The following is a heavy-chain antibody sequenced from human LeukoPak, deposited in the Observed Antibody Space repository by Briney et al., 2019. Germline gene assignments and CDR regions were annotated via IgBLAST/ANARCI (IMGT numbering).Heavy chain of an antibody. CDR3: ARVGYYYGSGSSGGRRYYYYGMDV. CDR2: INHSGST. J-gene: IGHJ6*02. V-gene: IGHV4-39*07. CDR1: GGSISSSSYY. D-gene: IGHD3-10*01. Sequence: SETLSLTCTVSGGSISSSSYYWSWIRQPPGKGLEWIGEINHSGSTNYNPSLKSRVTISVDTSKNQFSLKLSSVTAADTAVYYCARVGYYYGSGSSGGRRYYYYGMDVWGQGTTVTVSS.